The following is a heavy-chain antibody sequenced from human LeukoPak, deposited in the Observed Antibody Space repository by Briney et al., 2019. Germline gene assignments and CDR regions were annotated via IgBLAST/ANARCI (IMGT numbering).Heavy chain of an antibody. V-gene: IGHV1-2*02. CDR3: ARRGPDDYGDRDWFDP. CDR1: GYTFTGYY. CDR2: INPNSGGT. Sequence: ASVKVSCKASGYTFTGYYMHWVRQAPGQGLEWMGWINPNSGGTNYAQKFQGRVTMTRDTSISTAYMELSRLRSDDTAVYYCARRGPDDYGDRDWFDPWGQRTLVTVPS. D-gene: IGHD4-17*01. J-gene: IGHJ5*02.